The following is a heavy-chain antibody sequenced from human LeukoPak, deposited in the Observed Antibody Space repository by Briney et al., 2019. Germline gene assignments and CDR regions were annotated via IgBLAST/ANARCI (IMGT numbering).Heavy chain of an antibody. CDR2: IYENGGTT. CDR3: AKDGGWYCSSTSCYGFDY. D-gene: IGHD2-2*01. J-gene: IGHJ4*02. CDR1: GFTFRSHA. V-gene: IGHV3-23*01. Sequence: PGGSLRLSCVGSGFTFRSHAMSWVRQAPEKGLEFVSGIYENGGTTYYADSVKGRFSISRDNSKNTLSLQMNSLRAEDTAVYYCAKDGGWYCSSTSCYGFDYWGQGTLVTVSS.